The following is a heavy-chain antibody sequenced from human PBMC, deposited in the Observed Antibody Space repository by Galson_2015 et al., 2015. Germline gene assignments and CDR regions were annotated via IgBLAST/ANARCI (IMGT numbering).Heavy chain of an antibody. D-gene: IGHD5-18*01. CDR1: GFTFSSYS. CDR3: ARDPGIQLWFEYDY. V-gene: IGHV3-21*01. J-gene: IGHJ4*02. CDR2: ISSSSSYI. Sequence: SLRLSCAASGFTFSSYSMNWVRQAPGKGLEWVSSISSSSSYIYYADSVKGRFTISRDNAKNSLYLQMNGLRAEDTAVYYCARDPGIQLWFEYDYWGQGTLVTVSS.